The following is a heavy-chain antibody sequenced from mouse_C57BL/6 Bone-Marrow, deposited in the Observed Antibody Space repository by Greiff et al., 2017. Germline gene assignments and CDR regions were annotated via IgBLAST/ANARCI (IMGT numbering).Heavy chain of an antibody. CDR2: YWSGGST. CDR1: GFSLTSYG. Sequence: QVQLQQSGPGLVQPSQSLSITCTVSGFSLTSYGVHWFRQSPGKGLGWLGGYWSGGSTDYNAAFISRLSISKDNSKSQVFFKMNSLQADDTAIYYCASFWYFDVWGTGTTVTVSS. V-gene: IGHV2-2*01. CDR3: ASFWYFDV. J-gene: IGHJ1*03.